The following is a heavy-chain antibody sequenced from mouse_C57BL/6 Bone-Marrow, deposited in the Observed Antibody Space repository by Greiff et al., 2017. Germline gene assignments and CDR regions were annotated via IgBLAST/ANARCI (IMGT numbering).Heavy chain of an antibody. Sequence: DVKLVESGAELVKPGASVKLSCTASGFNIKDYYMHWVKQRTEQGLEWIGRIDPEDGETKYAPQFQGKATITADTSSNTAYLQLSSLTSEDTAVYSCARGGYYGAYWGQGTLVTVSA. V-gene: IGHV14-2*01. CDR3: ARGGYYGAY. D-gene: IGHD2-3*01. CDR1: GFNIKDYY. J-gene: IGHJ3*01. CDR2: IDPEDGET.